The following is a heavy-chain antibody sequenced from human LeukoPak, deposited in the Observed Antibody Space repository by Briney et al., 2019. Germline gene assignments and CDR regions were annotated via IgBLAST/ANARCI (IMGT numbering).Heavy chain of an antibody. Sequence: PGGSLRLSCAASGFTFSSYAMHWVRQAPGKGLEWVAVISYDGSNKYYADSVKGRFTISRDNSKNTLYLQMNSLRAEDTAVYYCARDSGMEAWDSSGSPLYNWFDPWGQGTLVTVSS. CDR1: GFTFSSYA. CDR3: ARDSGMEAWDSSGSPLYNWFDP. D-gene: IGHD6-19*01. V-gene: IGHV3-30-3*01. J-gene: IGHJ5*02. CDR2: ISYDGSNK.